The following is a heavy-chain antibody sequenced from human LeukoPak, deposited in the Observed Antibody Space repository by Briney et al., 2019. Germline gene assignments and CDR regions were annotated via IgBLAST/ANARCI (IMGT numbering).Heavy chain of an antibody. D-gene: IGHD2-2*01. J-gene: IGHJ6*02. CDR3: AGGYCSSTSCYHDGMDV. V-gene: IGHV3-33*01. CDR2: IWYDGSNK. Sequence: GGSLRLSCAASGFTFSSYGMHWVRQAPGKGLEWVAVIWYDGSNKYYADSVKGRFTISRDNSKNTLYLQMNSLRAEDTAVYYCAGGYCSSTSCYHDGMDVWGQGTTVTVSS. CDR1: GFTFSSYG.